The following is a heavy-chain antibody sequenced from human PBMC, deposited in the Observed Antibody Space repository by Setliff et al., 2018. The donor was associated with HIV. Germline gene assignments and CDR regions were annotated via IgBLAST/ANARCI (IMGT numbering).Heavy chain of an antibody. Sequence: GGSLRLSCAASGFTFSSYWMHWVRQAPGKGLVWVSVINSDESNTSYADSVKGRFTISRDNSKNTLFLQMNSLRAADTAVYYCARVSSRLYDYVWESYRYGNFDYWGQGALVTVSS. CDR3: ARVSSRLYDYVWESYRYGNFDY. CDR2: INSDESNT. CDR1: GFTFSSYW. D-gene: IGHD3-16*02. V-gene: IGHV3-74*01. J-gene: IGHJ4*02.